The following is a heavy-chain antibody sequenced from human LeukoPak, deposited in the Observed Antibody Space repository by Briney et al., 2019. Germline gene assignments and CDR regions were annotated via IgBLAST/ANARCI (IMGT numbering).Heavy chain of an antibody. D-gene: IGHD1-26*01. CDR3: TRVRLGAATRYFDY. Sequence: GGSVRLSCAASGFSFSDHYMDWVRLAPGKGLEWVGRIRNKANSYGTEYAASVKGRFSISRDDSKDSLYLQMNSLRSEDTALYYCTRVRLGAATRYFDYWGQGTLVTVSS. V-gene: IGHV3-72*01. CDR2: IRNKANSYGT. CDR1: GFSFSDHY. J-gene: IGHJ4*02.